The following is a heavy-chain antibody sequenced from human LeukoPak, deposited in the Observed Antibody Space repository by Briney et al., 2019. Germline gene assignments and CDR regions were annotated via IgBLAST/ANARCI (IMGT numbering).Heavy chain of an antibody. Sequence: ASVKVSCKTSGYTFTIHHIQWVRQAPGQGLEWMGWINTNSGGTIYSQKFQGRITMTRDPSITTAYMEPSSLRSDDPAVHYCARDYSTSSWDNWGQGTLVTVSS. CDR3: ARDYSTSSWDN. J-gene: IGHJ4*02. V-gene: IGHV1-2*02. CDR2: INTNSGGT. CDR1: GYTFTIHH. D-gene: IGHD6-13*01.